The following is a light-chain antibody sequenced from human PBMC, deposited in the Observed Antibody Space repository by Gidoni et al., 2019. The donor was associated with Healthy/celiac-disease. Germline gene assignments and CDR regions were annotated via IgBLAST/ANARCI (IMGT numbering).Light chain of an antibody. Sequence: ELVLTQSSGTLASPPGDSGTLSCRASQSVSSNFLAWYQQRPGQAPRLLIYGTSRRPTGISDRCRGSGSGTDFTLSISRLEPEDYAVYYCQHYGNSVGTCGQGTKVEVK. J-gene: IGKJ1*01. CDR3: QHYGNSVGT. V-gene: IGKV3-20*01. CDR2: GTS. CDR1: QSVSSNF.